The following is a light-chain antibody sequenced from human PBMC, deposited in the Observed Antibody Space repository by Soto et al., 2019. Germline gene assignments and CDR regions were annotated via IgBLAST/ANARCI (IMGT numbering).Light chain of an antibody. J-gene: IGKJ5*01. V-gene: IGKV1-39*01. CDR3: QQSYSTPIT. Sequence: IRLNQSPSSLSASVGDRVTIPGRAGQSISSYLNWYQQKPGKAPQLLIYAASSRASGVPSRFSGSGAGTDFTLNISSLQPEDFATYYCQQSYSTPITFGQGTRLEIK. CDR2: AAS. CDR1: QSISSY.